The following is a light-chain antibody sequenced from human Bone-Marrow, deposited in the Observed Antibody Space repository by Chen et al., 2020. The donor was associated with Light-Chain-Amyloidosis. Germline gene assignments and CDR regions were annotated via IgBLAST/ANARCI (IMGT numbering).Light chain of an antibody. CDR2: EAS. V-gene: IGLV2-23*02. CDR3: SSYVGSGTFVV. J-gene: IGLJ2*01. CDR1: SSDVGSYNL. Sequence: QSVLAQPPAVSGAPGQTVTISCTGTSSDVGSYNLVSWYQHHPGKVPKLLIYEASKRPSGVSNRFSGSQSGNTASLTISGLQAEDEADYYCSSYVGSGTFVVFGGGTKVTVL.